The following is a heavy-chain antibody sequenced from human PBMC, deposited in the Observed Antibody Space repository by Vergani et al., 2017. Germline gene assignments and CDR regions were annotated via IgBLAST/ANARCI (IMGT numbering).Heavy chain of an antibody. CDR1: GYTFTGYY. CDR3: ARDRDSSSWYLTRWWFDP. V-gene: IGHV1-2*02. CDR2: INPNSGGT. D-gene: IGHD6-13*01. J-gene: IGHJ5*02. Sequence: QVQLVQSGAEVKKPGASVKVSCKASGYTFTGYYMHWVRQAPGQGLEWMGWINPNSGGTNYAQQFQGRVTMTRDTSISTAYMELSRLRSDDTAVYYCARDRDSSSWYLTRWWFDPWGQGTLVTVSS.